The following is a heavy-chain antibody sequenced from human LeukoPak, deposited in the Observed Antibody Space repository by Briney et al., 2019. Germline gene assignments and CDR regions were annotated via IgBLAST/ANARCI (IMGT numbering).Heavy chain of an antibody. CDR2: IYHGGST. CDR1: GGSISSGGYS. V-gene: IGHV4-30-2*01. CDR3: ATAPTQYCSSTSCENYFDY. Sequence: NPSQTLSLTCAVSGGSISSGGYSWSWIRQPPGKGLEWIGYIYHGGSTYYNPSLKSRVTISVDTSKNQFSLKLSSVTAADTAVYYCATAPTQYCSSTSCENYFDYWGQGTLVTVSP. J-gene: IGHJ4*02. D-gene: IGHD2-2*01.